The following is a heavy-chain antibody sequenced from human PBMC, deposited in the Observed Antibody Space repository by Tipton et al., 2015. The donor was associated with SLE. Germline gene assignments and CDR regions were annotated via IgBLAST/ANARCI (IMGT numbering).Heavy chain of an antibody. Sequence: TLSLTCTVSGGSISSYYWSWIRQPPGKGLEWIGYIYYSGSTNYNPSLKSRVTISVDTSKNQFSLKLSSVTAADTAVYYCARDTLREPGYFQHWGQGTLVTVSS. CDR3: ARDTLREPGYFQH. CDR1: GGSISSYY. CDR2: IYYSGST. V-gene: IGHV4-59*01. J-gene: IGHJ1*01. D-gene: IGHD3-16*01.